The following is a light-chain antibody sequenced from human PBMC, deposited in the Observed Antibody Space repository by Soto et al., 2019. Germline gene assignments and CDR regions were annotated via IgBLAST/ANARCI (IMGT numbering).Light chain of an antibody. J-gene: IGKJ1*01. CDR3: LQDYNYPRT. CDR2: AAS. V-gene: IGKV1-6*01. CDR1: QDIKNE. Sequence: AIQMTQSPSSLSASVGDRVIITCRANQDIKNELGWYQQRPGKAPKLLIYAASTLESGVPSRFSASGSGTDFTLTITILRPEDVATYYCLQDYNYPRTFGQGTKVEIK.